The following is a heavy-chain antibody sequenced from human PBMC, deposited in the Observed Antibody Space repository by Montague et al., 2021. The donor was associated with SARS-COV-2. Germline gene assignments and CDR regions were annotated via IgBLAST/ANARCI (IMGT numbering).Heavy chain of an antibody. Sequence: SETLSLTCSVSGGSVGSYYWSWLRQPPGKGLELIGHIHYSGSNTNSPTFKSRVTISIDTPKNKFSLRLSSVTAADAAVYYCARSLEPSGTYYLPYWGQGTLVTVSS. CDR1: GGSVGSYY. CDR2: IHYSGSN. D-gene: IGHD3-10*01. J-gene: IGHJ4*02. CDR3: ARSLEPSGTYYLPY. V-gene: IGHV4-59*02.